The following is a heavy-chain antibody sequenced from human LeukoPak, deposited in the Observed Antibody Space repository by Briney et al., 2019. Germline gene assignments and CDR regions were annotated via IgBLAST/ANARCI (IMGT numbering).Heavy chain of an antibody. J-gene: IGHJ6*02. CDR2: INHSGST. CDR1: GGSFSGYY. V-gene: IGHV4-34*01. Sequence: SEALSLTCAVYGGSFSGYYWSWIRQPPGKGLEWIGEINHSGSTNYNPSLKSRVTISVDTSKNQFSLKLSSVTAADTAVYYCATRGGSLWGQGTTVTVSS. D-gene: IGHD2-15*01. CDR3: ATRGGSL.